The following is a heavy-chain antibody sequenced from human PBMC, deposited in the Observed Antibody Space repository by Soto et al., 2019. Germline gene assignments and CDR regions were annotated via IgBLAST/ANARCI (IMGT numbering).Heavy chain of an antibody. CDR1: GFSLTTSGVG. Sequence: QITLNESGPTQVKPRQTLTLTCTFSGFSLTTSGVGVGWIRQSPGKAPEWLALIYWGDDKRYSPSLKSRLTKTKDTSKNQVVLTMADLDPADTATYYCAHRVLRTVFGLVTTTAIYFDFWGQGTPVAVSS. V-gene: IGHV2-5*02. D-gene: IGHD3-3*01. CDR2: IYWGDDK. J-gene: IGHJ4*02. CDR3: AHRVLRTVFGLVTTTAIYFDF.